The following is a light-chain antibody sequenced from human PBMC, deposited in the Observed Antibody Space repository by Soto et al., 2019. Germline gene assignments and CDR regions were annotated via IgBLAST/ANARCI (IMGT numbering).Light chain of an antibody. CDR1: QSIGDW. CDR3: QQEYGYPRT. J-gene: IGKJ1*01. CDR2: KAF. Sequence: DIQMTQSPSTLSASIGDRVTITCRASQSIGDWLAWYQQKPGKAPNLLSYKAFTLEPGVPRRFSGSGSGTEFTLTSSSLQPEDYATYACQQEYGYPRTVGHGTRVEIK. V-gene: IGKV1-5*03.